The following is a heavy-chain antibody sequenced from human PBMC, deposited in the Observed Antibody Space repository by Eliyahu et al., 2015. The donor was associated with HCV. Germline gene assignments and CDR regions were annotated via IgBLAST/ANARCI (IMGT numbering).Heavy chain of an antibody. CDR1: GFSLSTSGVX. J-gene: IGHJ5*02. V-gene: IGHV2-5*02. CDR3: AHSRPLQGIFGVVSAPDNWFDP. CDR2: IYWDDDK. D-gene: IGHD3-3*01. Sequence: QITLKESGPTLVKPTQTLTLTCTFSGFSLSTSGVXVGWIRQPPGKALEWLALIYWDDDKRYSPSLKSRLTITKDTSKNQVVLTMTNMDPVDTATYYCAHSRPLQGIFGVVSAPDNWFDPWGQGTLVTVSS.